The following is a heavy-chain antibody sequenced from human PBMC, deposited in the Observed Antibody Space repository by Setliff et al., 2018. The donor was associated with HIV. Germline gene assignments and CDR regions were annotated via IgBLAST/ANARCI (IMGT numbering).Heavy chain of an antibody. Sequence: NPSETLSLTCTVSGGSINSGGYYWSWIRQHPGKGLEWIGYIYNSGGTYYNPSLKSRITMSIDTSKNQFSLKLNSVTAADTAVYFCARASRWGSIPFDYWGQGTLVTVSS. J-gene: IGHJ4*02. V-gene: IGHV4-31*03. CDR2: IYNSGGT. CDR3: ARASRWGSIPFDY. CDR1: GGSINSGGYY. D-gene: IGHD2-21*01.